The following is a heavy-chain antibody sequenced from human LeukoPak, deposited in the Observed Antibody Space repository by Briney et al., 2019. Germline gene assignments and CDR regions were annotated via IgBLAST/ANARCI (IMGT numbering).Heavy chain of an antibody. CDR3: ARTIGSGTYSRDY. Sequence: PGGSLRLSCAAPGFTFSNYGMNWVRQAPGKGLEWVSYISSSSSTIYYADSVKGRFTISRDNAKNSLYLEMNSLRDEDTAVYYCARTIGSGTYSRDYWGQGTLVTVSS. D-gene: IGHD3-10*01. CDR1: GFTFSNYG. J-gene: IGHJ4*02. V-gene: IGHV3-48*02. CDR2: ISSSSSTI.